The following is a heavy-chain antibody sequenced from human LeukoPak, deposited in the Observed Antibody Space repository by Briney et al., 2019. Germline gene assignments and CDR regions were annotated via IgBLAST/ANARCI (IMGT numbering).Heavy chain of an antibody. J-gene: IGHJ5*02. D-gene: IGHD6-6*01. CDR2: INHSGST. CDR1: GGSFSGYY. CDR3: ARASIAAHRRWFDP. V-gene: IGHV4-34*01. Sequence: SETLSLTCAVYGGSFSGYYWSWIRQPPGKGLEWIGEINHSGSTNYNPSLKSRVTISVDTSKNQFSLKLSSVTAADTAVYYCARASIAAHRRWFDPWGQGTLVTVSS.